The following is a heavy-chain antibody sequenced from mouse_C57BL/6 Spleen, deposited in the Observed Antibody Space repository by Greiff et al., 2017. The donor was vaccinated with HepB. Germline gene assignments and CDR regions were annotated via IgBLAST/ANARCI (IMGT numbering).Heavy chain of an antibody. CDR1: GFTFSSYA. V-gene: IGHV5-4*03. CDR3: ARAAQSRAMDY. D-gene: IGHD3-2*02. CDR2: LSDGGSYT. Sequence: DVMLVESGGGLVKPGGSLKLSCAASGFTFSSYAMSWVRQTPEKRLEWVATLSDGGSYTYYPDNVKGRFTISRDNAKNNLYLQMSHLKSEDTAMYYCARAAQSRAMDYWGQGTSVTVSS. J-gene: IGHJ4*01.